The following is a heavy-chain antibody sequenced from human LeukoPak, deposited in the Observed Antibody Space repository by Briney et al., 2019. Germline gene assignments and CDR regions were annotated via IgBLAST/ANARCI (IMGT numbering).Heavy chain of an antibody. V-gene: IGHV3-23*01. D-gene: IGHD1-14*01. CDR1: GFTFKVYV. CDR2: IIGSGGST. CDR3: AKKRGQSETGGYFDL. J-gene: IGHJ2*01. Sequence: PGGSLRLSCVASGFTFKVYVMRWVRQAPGRGVEWVSLIIGSGGSTNYADSVKGRFTISRDNSKNTLFLEVNSLRAEDTAVYYWAKKRGQSETGGYFDLWGRGTLVTVSS.